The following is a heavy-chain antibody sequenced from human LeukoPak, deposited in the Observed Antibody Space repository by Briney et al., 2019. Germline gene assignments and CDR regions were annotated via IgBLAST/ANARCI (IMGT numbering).Heavy chain of an antibody. J-gene: IGHJ6*02. CDR2: ISYTGTT. V-gene: IGHV4-61*01. CDR1: GGSVSSGSYY. CDR3: ARDKVTSGGMDV. D-gene: IGHD1-14*01. Sequence: SETLSLTCTVSGGSVSSGSYYWSWIRQPPGKRLEWIGYISYTGTTNYNPSLRSRVTISVDMSKNQIFLKLNSVTAADTAVYYCARDKVTSGGMDVWGQGTTVTVSS.